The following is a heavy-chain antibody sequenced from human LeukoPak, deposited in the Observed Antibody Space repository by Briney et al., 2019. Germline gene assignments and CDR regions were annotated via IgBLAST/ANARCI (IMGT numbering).Heavy chain of an antibody. V-gene: IGHV3-53*01. CDR3: ARDRRGFYHSSGLDAFDI. D-gene: IGHD3-22*01. J-gene: IGHJ3*02. Sequence: GGSLRLSCAASGFTVSSNYMSWVRQAPGKGLEWVSVIYSGGSTYYADSVKGRFTISRDNSKNTLYLQMNSLRAEDTAVYYCARDRRGFYHSSGLDAFDIWGQGTMVTVSS. CDR1: GFTVSSNY. CDR2: IYSGGST.